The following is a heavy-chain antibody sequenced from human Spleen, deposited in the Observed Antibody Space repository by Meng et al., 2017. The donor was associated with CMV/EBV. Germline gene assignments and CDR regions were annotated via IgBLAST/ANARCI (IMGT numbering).Heavy chain of an antibody. CDR1: GGSISSSSYY. CDR3: ASVQDYHSNFDY. J-gene: IGHJ4*02. D-gene: IGHD4-11*01. V-gene: IGHV4-39*07. Sequence: SETLSLTCTVSGGSISSSSYYWGWIRQPPGKGLEWIGSIYYSGSTYYNPSLKSRVTISVDTSKNQFSLKLSSVTAADTAVYYCASVQDYHSNFDYWGQGTLVTVSS. CDR2: IYYSGST.